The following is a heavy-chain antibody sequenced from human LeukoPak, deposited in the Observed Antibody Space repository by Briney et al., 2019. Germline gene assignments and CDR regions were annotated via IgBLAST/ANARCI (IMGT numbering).Heavy chain of an antibody. J-gene: IGHJ3*02. Sequence: GGSLRLSCAASGFTFSTYVMNWFRQAPGKGLEWVSTISVGAEYIFYADSVKGRFTISRDDSKNTLHLQMNSLRAEDTAVYYCARDPPMYYYDEPGSRDAFDIWGQGTMVTVSS. D-gene: IGHD3-22*01. V-gene: IGHV3-23*01. CDR1: GFTFSTYV. CDR3: ARDPPMYYYDEPGSRDAFDI. CDR2: ISVGAEYI.